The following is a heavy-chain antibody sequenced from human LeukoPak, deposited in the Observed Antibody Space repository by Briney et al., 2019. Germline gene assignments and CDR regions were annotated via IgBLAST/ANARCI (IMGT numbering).Heavy chain of an antibody. Sequence: GGSLRLSCAASGFTFSGSWMSWVRQAPGKGLEWVAIINKNGNEKYYVDSVKGRFTISRDNAKDSLYLQMNSLRAEDTAIYFCVLGYTYGHLFDYWGQGTLVTVSS. J-gene: IGHJ4*02. CDR1: GFTFSGSW. V-gene: IGHV3-7*01. CDR2: INKNGNEK. D-gene: IGHD5-18*01. CDR3: VLGYTYGHLFDY.